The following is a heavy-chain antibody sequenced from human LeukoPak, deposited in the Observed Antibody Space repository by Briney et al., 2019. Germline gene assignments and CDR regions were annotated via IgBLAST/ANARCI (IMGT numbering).Heavy chain of an antibody. Sequence: SETLSLTCAAYGGSFSGQYWGWIRQPPGKGLEWIGEINHGGSISYNASLKSRVTISLDTSKNQFSLKLSSVTAADTAVYYCARQGVAVGPWWFDPWGQGTLVTVSS. V-gene: IGHV4-34*01. CDR1: GGSFSGQY. D-gene: IGHD6-19*01. CDR3: ARQGVAVGPWWFDP. J-gene: IGHJ5*02. CDR2: INHGGSI.